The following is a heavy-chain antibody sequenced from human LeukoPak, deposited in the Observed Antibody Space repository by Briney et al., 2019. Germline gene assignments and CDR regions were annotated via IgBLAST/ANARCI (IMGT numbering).Heavy chain of an antibody. J-gene: IGHJ4*02. Sequence: GGSLRLSCAASGFTVSSNYMSWVRQAPGKGLEWVSVIYSGGSTYYADSVKGRFTISRHNSKNTLYLQMNSLRAEDTAVYYCAKARYCSGGSCLFDYWGQGTLVTVSS. CDR2: IYSGGST. D-gene: IGHD2-15*01. CDR3: AKARYCSGGSCLFDY. CDR1: GFTVSSNY. V-gene: IGHV3-53*01.